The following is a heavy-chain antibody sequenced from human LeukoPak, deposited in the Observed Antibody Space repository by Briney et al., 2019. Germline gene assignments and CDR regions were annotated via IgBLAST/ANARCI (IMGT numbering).Heavy chain of an antibody. J-gene: IGHJ4*02. CDR1: GGTFSSYA. V-gene: IGHV1-69*05. Sequence: SVKVSCKASGGTFSSYAISWVRQAPGQGLEWMGGIIPIFGTANYAQKFQGRVTITTDESTSTAYMELSSLRSEDTAVYYCARGAVAVPLAFDYWGQGALVTVSS. CDR3: ARGAVAVPLAFDY. D-gene: IGHD6-19*01. CDR2: IIPIFGTA.